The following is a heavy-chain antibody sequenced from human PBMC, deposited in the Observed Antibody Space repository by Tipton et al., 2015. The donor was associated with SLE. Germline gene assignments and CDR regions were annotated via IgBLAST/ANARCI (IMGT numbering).Heavy chain of an antibody. Sequence: TLSLTCTVSGGSISSSSYYWGWIRQPPGTGLEWIGSIYYSGSTYYNPSLKSRVTISVDTSKNQFSLKLSSVTAADTAVYYCARGITGTVAGWYFDLWGRGTLVTVSS. CDR1: GGSISSSSYY. CDR2: IYYSGST. CDR3: ARGITGTVAGWYFDL. V-gene: IGHV4-39*07. J-gene: IGHJ2*01. D-gene: IGHD1-20*01.